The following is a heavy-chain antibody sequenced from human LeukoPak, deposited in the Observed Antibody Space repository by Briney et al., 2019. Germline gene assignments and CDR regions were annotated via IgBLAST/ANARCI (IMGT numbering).Heavy chain of an antibody. CDR3: ARFRGYNWNYGWFDP. Sequence: GESLKISCKGSRYSFTSYWIGWVRQMPGKGLEWMGIIYPGDSDTRYSPSFQGQVTISADKSISTAYLQWSSLKASDTAMYYCARFRGYNWNYGWFDPWGQGTLITVSS. CDR2: IYPGDSDT. CDR1: RYSFTSYW. J-gene: IGHJ5*02. D-gene: IGHD1-7*01. V-gene: IGHV5-51*01.